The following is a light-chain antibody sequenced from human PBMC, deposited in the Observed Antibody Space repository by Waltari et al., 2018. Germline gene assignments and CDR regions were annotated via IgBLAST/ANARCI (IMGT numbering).Light chain of an antibody. Sequence: DIQMTQSPSSLSASVGDRVTITCRASQSISSYLNWYQQKPGKAPKLLIYAASSLQSGVPSRFSGSGSGTDFTLTISSLQPEDFATYYCQQSYSTPDTFGQVTKLEIK. CDR2: AAS. J-gene: IGKJ2*01. CDR1: QSISSY. CDR3: QQSYSTPDT. V-gene: IGKV1-39*01.